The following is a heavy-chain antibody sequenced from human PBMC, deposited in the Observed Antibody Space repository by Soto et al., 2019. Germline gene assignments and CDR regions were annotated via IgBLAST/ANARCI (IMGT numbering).Heavy chain of an antibody. Sequence: QLQLQESGPGLVKPSETLSLTCTVSGGSISSSSYYWGWIRQPPGKGLEWIGSIYYSGSTYYNPSLKSRVTISVDTSKNQFSLKLSSVTAADTAVYYCAMEMATITEADNYWGQGTLVTVSS. CDR2: IYYSGST. V-gene: IGHV4-39*01. CDR1: GGSISSSSYY. D-gene: IGHD5-12*01. CDR3: AMEMATITEADNY. J-gene: IGHJ4*02.